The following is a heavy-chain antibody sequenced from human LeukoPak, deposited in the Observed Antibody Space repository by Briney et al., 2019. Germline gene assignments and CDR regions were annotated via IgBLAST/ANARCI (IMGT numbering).Heavy chain of an antibody. CDR3: ARERRSYYYDSSGWIDY. D-gene: IGHD3-22*01. CDR1: GYTFTGYY. V-gene: IGHV1-2*02. Sequence: ASVKVSCKASGYTFTGYYMHWVRQAPGQGLEWMGWINPNSGGTNYAQKFQGRVTMTRDTSISTAYMELSRLRSDDTAVYYCARERRSYYYDSSGWIDYWGQGTLVTVSS. J-gene: IGHJ4*02. CDR2: INPNSGGT.